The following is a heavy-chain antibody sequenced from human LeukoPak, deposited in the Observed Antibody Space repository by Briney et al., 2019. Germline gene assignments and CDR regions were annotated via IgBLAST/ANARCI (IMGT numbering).Heavy chain of an antibody. CDR3: ARLGYCSSTSCYGHYYYYMDV. CDR1: GGSISSYY. D-gene: IGHD2-2*01. Sequence: SETLSLTCTVSGGSISSYYWSWIRQPPGKGLEWIGYIYYSGSTNYNPSLKSRVTISVDTSKNQFSLKLSSVTAADTAVYYCARLGYCSSTSCYGHYYYYMDVWGKGTTVTISS. J-gene: IGHJ6*03. CDR2: IYYSGST. V-gene: IGHV4-59*01.